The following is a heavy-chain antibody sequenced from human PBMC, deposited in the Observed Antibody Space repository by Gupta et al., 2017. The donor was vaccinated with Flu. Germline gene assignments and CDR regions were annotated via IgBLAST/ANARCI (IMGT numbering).Heavy chain of an antibody. CDR3: ARQAGAAAPMSF. J-gene: IGHJ4*02. D-gene: IGHD6-25*01. V-gene: IGHV5-51*01. Sequence: SFSDDWIVWVRQMPGKGLEYMGIIHPSDSDSRYSPSFQGQVTISADRSMSTAYLQWSSLKASDTAIYYCARQAGAAAPMSFWGQGTLVTVSS. CDR1: SFSDDW. CDR2: IHPSDSDS.